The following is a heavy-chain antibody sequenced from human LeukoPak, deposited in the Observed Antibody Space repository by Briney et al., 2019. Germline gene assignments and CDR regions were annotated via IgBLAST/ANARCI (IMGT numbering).Heavy chain of an antibody. V-gene: IGHV4-4*07. CDR3: ARVAPIAAAGSSYYYAIDV. J-gene: IGHJ6*02. CDR2: TYSSGTT. Sequence: PSETLSLTCNVSGGSISNYYWTWIRQPAGKGLEWIGRTYSSGTTTYNPSLKSRVAMSVDTSRNQFSLKLNSVTAADTAVYYCARVAPIAAAGSSYYYAIDVWGQGTTVTVSS. CDR1: GGSISNYY. D-gene: IGHD6-25*01.